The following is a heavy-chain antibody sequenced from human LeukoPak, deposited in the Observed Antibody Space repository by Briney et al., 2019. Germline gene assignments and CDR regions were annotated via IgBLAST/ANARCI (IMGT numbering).Heavy chain of an antibody. V-gene: IGHV1-2*02. J-gene: IGHJ4*02. Sequence: RASVKVSCKASGYTFTGYYMHWVRQAPGQGLEWMGWINPNSGGTNYARKFQGRVTMTRDTSISTAYMELSRLRSDDTAVYYCARDSGSYYYYFDYWGQGTLVTVSS. CDR3: ARDSGSYYYYFDY. CDR1: GYTFTGYY. D-gene: IGHD1-26*01. CDR2: INPNSGGT.